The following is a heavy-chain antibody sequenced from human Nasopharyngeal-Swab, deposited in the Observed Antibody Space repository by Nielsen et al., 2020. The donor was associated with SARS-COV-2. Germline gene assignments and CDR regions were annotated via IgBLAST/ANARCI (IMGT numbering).Heavy chain of an antibody. D-gene: IGHD6-13*01. Sequence: SETLSLTCTVSGASISSSSYYWGWIRQHPGKGLEWIGHFYYSGSTYYNPSLKSRVTISVDTSKNQFSLKLSSVTAADTAVYYCARHGSSSWTNYYYGMDVWGQGTTVTVSS. CDR1: GASISSSSYY. J-gene: IGHJ6*02. CDR3: ARHGSSSWTNYYYGMDV. CDR2: FYYSGST. V-gene: IGHV4-39*01.